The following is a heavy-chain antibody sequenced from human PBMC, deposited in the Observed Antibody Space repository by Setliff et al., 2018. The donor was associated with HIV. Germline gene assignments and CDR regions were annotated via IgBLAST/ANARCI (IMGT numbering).Heavy chain of an antibody. D-gene: IGHD6-19*01. J-gene: IGHJ3*02. V-gene: IGHV4-39*01. CDR1: GGSISSSSYY. Sequence: SETLSLTCTVSGGSISSSSYYWGWIRQPPGKGLEWIGSIYYSGSTYYHPSLESRVTVSVDTSKDQFSLRLSSVTVADTAVYYCASGQWLEHAFDIWGQGTVVTVSS. CDR3: ASGQWLEHAFDI. CDR2: IYYSGST.